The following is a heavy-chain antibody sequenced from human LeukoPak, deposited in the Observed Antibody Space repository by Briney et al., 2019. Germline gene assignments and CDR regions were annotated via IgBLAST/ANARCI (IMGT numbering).Heavy chain of an antibody. Sequence: SETLSLTCTVSGGSISSYYWSWIRQPPGKGLEWIGYIYYSGSTNYNPSLKSRVTISVDTSKNQFSLKLSSVTAADTAVYYCARGDSSGWYEVNPFDYWGQGTLVTVSS. CDR2: IYYSGST. D-gene: IGHD6-19*01. CDR3: ARGDSSGWYEVNPFDY. V-gene: IGHV4-59*01. CDR1: GGSISSYY. J-gene: IGHJ4*02.